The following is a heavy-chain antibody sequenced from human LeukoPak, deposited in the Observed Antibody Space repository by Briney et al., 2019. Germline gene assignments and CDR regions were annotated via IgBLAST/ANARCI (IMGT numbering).Heavy chain of an antibody. D-gene: IGHD3-22*01. CDR1: GFTFSSYS. J-gene: IGHJ4*02. Sequence: GGSLRLSCAASGFTFSSYSLNWVRQAPGKGLEWVSYISSSSSTIYYADSVKGRFTISRDNAKNSLYLQMNSLRAEDTAVYYCARDDSYDDSSGYYYDYFDYWGQGTLVTVSS. V-gene: IGHV3-48*01. CDR3: ARDDSYDDSSGYYYDYFDY. CDR2: ISSSSSTI.